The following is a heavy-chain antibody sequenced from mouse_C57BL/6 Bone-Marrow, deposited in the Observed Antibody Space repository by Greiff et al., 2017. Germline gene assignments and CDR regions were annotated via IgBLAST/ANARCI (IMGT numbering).Heavy chain of an antibody. J-gene: IGHJ2*01. V-gene: IGHV3-6*01. CDR3: ARDDYDGGGFDY. Sequence: DVQLQESGPGLVKPSQSLSLTCSVTGYSITSGYYWNWIRQFPGNKLEWMGYISYDGSNNYNPSLKNRISITRDTSKNQFFLKLNSVTTEDTATYYCARDDYDGGGFDYWGQGTTLTVSS. CDR2: ISYDGSN. CDR1: GYSITSGYY. D-gene: IGHD1-1*01.